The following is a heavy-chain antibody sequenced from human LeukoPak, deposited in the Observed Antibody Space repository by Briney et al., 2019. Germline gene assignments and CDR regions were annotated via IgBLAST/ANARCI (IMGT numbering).Heavy chain of an antibody. V-gene: IGHV1-18*01. J-gene: IGHJ5*02. CDR2: ISAYNGNT. CDR1: GYTFTSYG. Sequence: ASVKVSCKASGYTFTSYGISWVRQAPGQGLEWMGWISAYNGNTNYAQKLQGRVTMTTDTSTSTAYMELRSLRSDDTVVYCCARNQYTASYWFDPWGQGTLVTVSS. D-gene: IGHD5-18*01. CDR3: ARNQYTASYWFDP.